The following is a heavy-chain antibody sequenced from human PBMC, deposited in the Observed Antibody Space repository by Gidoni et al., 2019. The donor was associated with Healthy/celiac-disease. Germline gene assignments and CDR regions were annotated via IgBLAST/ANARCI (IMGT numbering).Heavy chain of an antibody. D-gene: IGHD4-4*01. Sequence: QVQLVESGGGVVQPGRSLGLSCAASGFPFSRYAMHWVRQAPGKGLEWVAVISYDGSNKYYADAVKGRFTISRDNSKNTLYLQMNSLRAEDTAVYYCARDRDYRDHYYYYGMDVWGQGTTVTVSS. CDR3: ARDRDYRDHYYYYGMDV. CDR2: ISYDGSNK. J-gene: IGHJ6*02. V-gene: IGHV3-30*04. CDR1: GFPFSRYA.